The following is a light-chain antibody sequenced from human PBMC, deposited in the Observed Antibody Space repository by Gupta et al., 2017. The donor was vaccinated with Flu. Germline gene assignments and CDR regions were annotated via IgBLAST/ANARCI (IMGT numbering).Light chain of an antibody. V-gene: IGKV1-39*01. Sequence: DIQMTQSPSSLSASVGDRVTITCRSSQTITTYLNWYHQKPGYAPRLLIYGASNLPTGVPSRFSGSGYGTDFTLTISSLQPEDFGTYYCQQSYSSITFGRGTRLDIK. CDR3: QQSYSSIT. CDR1: QTITTY. CDR2: GAS. J-gene: IGKJ5*01.